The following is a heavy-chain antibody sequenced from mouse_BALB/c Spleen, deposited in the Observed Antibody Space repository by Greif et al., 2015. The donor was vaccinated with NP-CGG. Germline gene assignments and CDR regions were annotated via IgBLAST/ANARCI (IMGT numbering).Heavy chain of an antibody. Sequence: EVNVVESGGGLVQPGGSLRLSCATSGFTFTDYYMSWVRQPPGKALEWLGFIRNKANGYTTEYSASVKGRFTISRDNSQSILYLQMNTLRAEDSATYYCARGDGYYWFAYWGQGTLVTVSA. CDR2: IRNKANGYTT. CDR1: GFTFTDYY. J-gene: IGHJ3*01. V-gene: IGHV7-3*02. CDR3: ARGDGYYWFAY. D-gene: IGHD2-3*01.